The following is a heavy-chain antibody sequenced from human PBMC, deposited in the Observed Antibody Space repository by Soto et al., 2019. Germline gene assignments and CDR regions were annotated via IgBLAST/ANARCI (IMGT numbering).Heavy chain of an antibody. CDR1: GGSISSSNW. V-gene: IGHV4-4*02. CDR2: IYHSGST. Sequence: QVQLQESGPGLVKPSGTLSLTCAVSGGSISSSNWWTWVRQPPGKGLEWIGEIYHSGSTDSNPSLKSRVTMSVDKSKSQFSLKLSSVTAADTAVYYCARHALPYCTGAYCEGDNWGQGILVTVSS. J-gene: IGHJ4*02. CDR3: ARHALPYCTGAYCEGDN. D-gene: IGHD2-8*02.